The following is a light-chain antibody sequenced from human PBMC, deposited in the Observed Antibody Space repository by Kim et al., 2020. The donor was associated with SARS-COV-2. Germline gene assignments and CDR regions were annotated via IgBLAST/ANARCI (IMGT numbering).Light chain of an antibody. V-gene: IGKV3-20*01. CDR2: AAS. Sequence: EIVLTQSPGTLSLSPGERATLSCRASQSVRNNYFAWYQQKPGQTRRLLIHAASSRATDIPDRFSSSGAGADFIITISRLEPEDFGVFYCQQDSSAPITFGQGTKLEIK. CDR1: QSVRNNY. CDR3: QQDSSAPIT. J-gene: IGKJ2*01.